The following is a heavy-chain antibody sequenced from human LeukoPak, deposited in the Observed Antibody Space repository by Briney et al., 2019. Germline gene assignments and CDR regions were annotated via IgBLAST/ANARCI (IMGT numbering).Heavy chain of an antibody. J-gene: IGHJ4*02. Sequence: GGSLRLSCAASGFTFSSYAMSWVRQAPGKGLEWVSAISGSGGSTYYADSVKGRFTISRDNSKNTLYLQMNSLRAEDTAVYYCAKEPDLLLWFGEFYFDYWGQGTLVTVSS. CDR3: AKEPDLLLWFGEFYFDY. CDR2: ISGSGGST. V-gene: IGHV3-23*01. D-gene: IGHD3-10*01. CDR1: GFTFSSYA.